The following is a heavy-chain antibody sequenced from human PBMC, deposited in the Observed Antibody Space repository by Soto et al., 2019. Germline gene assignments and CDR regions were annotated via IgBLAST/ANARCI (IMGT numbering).Heavy chain of an antibody. Sequence: SETLSLTCTVSGGSISSGGYYWSWIRQRPGKGLEWIGYIYYGGSTYYNPSLKSRVTISVDTSKNQFSLKLSSVTAADTAVYYCARALTPPGRAGYGSGSYYGENWFDPWGQGTLVTVSS. V-gene: IGHV4-31*03. J-gene: IGHJ5*02. CDR2: IYYGGST. CDR1: GGSISSGGYY. D-gene: IGHD3-10*01. CDR3: ARALTPPGRAGYGSGSYYGENWFDP.